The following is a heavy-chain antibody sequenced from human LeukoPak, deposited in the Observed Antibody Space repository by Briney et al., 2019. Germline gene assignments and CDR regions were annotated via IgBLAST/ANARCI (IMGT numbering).Heavy chain of an antibody. Sequence: SGTLSLTCAVSGGSISSSNRWSWVRQPPGKGLEWVGAIYHSGSTNYNPSLKSRVTISVDRSKNQFSLKLSSVTAADTAVYYCARDGYCSSTSCYGGFDYWGQGTLVTVSS. J-gene: IGHJ4*02. D-gene: IGHD2-2*01. CDR1: GGSISSSNR. CDR3: ARDGYCSSTSCYGGFDY. V-gene: IGHV4-4*02. CDR2: IYHSGST.